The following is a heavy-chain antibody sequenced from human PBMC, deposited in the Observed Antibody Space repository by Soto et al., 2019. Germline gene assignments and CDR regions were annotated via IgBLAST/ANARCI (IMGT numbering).Heavy chain of an antibody. Sequence: EEQLLESGGGLVQPGGSLRLSCAASGFTFSSYAMSWVRQAPGKGLEWVSSIYSSGDRKYFADSVKGRFTISRDNSKNTLYLQMTSLGAEDTAVYSWAKGPISPYGMDVWGQGTTVTVSS. D-gene: IGHD3-3*01. CDR3: AKGPISPYGMDV. CDR2: IYSSGDRK. J-gene: IGHJ6*02. V-gene: IGHV3-23*01. CDR1: GFTFSSYA.